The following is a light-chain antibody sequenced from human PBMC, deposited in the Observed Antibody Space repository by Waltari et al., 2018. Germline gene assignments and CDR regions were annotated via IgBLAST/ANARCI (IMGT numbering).Light chain of an antibody. CDR1: QSIHNY. J-gene: IGKJ4*01. V-gene: IGKV3-11*01. Sequence: DIVLTQSPATLPLSPGERATLSCRASQSIHNYLAWYQQKPGQAPRLLIYDTSNRATGISARFSGSGFGTDFTLTISSLEPEDFAVYYCQQRRNWPLTFGGGTKVEIK. CDR3: QQRRNWPLT. CDR2: DTS.